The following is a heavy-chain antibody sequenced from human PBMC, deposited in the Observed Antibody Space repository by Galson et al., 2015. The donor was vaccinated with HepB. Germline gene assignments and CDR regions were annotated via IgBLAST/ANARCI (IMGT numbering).Heavy chain of an antibody. D-gene: IGHD2-15*01. CDR1: GSPFNTYA. Sequence: SLRLSCAASGSPFNTYALHWLRQAPGKGLEWVAGILHDGSIKYNMDSGKGRLTISRDNSKDSVYLQLDCLRVEDTAVYYCARVWDRGGYTRWGNYYYGMDVWGQGTAVTVSS. J-gene: IGHJ6*02. V-gene: IGHV3-30*04. CDR3: ARVWDRGGYTRWGNYYYGMDV. CDR2: ILHDGSIK.